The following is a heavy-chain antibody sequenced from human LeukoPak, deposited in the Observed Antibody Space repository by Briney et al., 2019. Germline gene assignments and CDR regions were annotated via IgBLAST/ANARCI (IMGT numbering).Heavy chain of an antibody. V-gene: IGHV4-38-2*01. CDR2: IYHSGST. J-gene: IGHJ6*03. CDR1: GYSISSGYY. Sequence: PSETLSLTCAVSGYSISSGYYWGWIRQPPGKGVEWIENIYHSGSTFCSPSLKSRVTISVDTSKNQFSLKLSSVTAADTAVYYCARLAADYYYYMDVWGKGTTVTVSS. CDR3: ARLAADYYYYMDV.